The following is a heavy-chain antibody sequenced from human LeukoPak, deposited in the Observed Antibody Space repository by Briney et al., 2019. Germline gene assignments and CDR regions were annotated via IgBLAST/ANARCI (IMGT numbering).Heavy chain of an antibody. CDR3: AGDKGIAAAGTHY. V-gene: IGHV3-21*01. CDR1: GFTFSSYH. Sequence: GGSLRLSCVVSGFTFSSYHMNWVRQAPGKGLEWVSSISTSRNYIYYADSVKGRFTISRDNAKNSLYLQMNSLRAEDTAVYYCAGDKGIAAAGTHYWGQGTLVTVSS. CDR2: ISTSRNYI. D-gene: IGHD6-13*01. J-gene: IGHJ4*02.